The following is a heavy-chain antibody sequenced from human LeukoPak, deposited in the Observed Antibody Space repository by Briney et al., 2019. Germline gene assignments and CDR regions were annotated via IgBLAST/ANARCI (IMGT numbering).Heavy chain of an antibody. D-gene: IGHD6-19*01. CDR1: GFTFSSYG. J-gene: IGHJ5*02. CDR2: ITSSSDYI. CDR3: ARGHSSGRYWFDP. V-gene: IGHV3-21*01. Sequence: GGSLRLSCAASGFTFSSYGMHWVRQAPGKGLEWVSSITSSSDYIYYADSVKGRFTISRDNAKNSLYLQMNSLRAEDTAVYYCARGHSSGRYWFDPWGQGTLVTVSS.